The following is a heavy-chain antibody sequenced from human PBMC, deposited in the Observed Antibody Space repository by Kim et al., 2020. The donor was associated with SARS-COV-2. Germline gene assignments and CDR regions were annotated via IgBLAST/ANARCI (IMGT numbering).Heavy chain of an antibody. V-gene: IGHV1-2*02. D-gene: IGHD1-1*01. Sequence: NYAQKFQGRVTMTRDTSISTAYMELSRLRSDDTAVYYCARAKDRYSYSDYWGQGTLVTVSS. CDR3: ARAKDRYSYSDY. J-gene: IGHJ4*02.